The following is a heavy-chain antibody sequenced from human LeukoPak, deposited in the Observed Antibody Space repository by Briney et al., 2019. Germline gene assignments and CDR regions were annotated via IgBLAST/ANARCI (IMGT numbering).Heavy chain of an antibody. CDR1: GYIFRSFG. CDR3: AKHRGGGMDV. J-gene: IGHJ6*02. V-gene: IGHV3-30*18. CDR2: VSYDAQHK. Sequence: QPGGSLRLSCAASGYIFRSFGMHWVRQAPGKGLEWVAVVSYDAQHKFYADSVKGRFTISRDNSKNTVYLQMNSLRAEDTAVYYCAKHRGGGMDVWGQGTTVIVSS. D-gene: IGHD3-16*01.